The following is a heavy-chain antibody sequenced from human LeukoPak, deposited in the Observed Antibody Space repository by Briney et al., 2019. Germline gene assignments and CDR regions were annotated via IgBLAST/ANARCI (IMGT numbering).Heavy chain of an antibody. J-gene: IGHJ6*03. D-gene: IGHD3-3*01. V-gene: IGHV3-20*04. CDR1: GFTFDDYG. CDR3: ARVGATDDFWSGFLYYYYMDV. Sequence: GGSLRLSCAASGFTFDDYGMSWVRQAPGKGLEWVSGINWNGGSTGYADSVKGRFTISRDNAKNSLYLQMNSLRAEDTALYYCARVGATDDFWSGFLYYYYMDVRGKGTTVTVSS. CDR2: INWNGGST.